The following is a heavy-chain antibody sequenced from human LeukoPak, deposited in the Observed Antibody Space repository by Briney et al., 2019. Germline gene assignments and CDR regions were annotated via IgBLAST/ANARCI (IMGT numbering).Heavy chain of an antibody. CDR3: ARSPAVTEPIDY. V-gene: IGHV4-30-2*01. D-gene: IGHD4-17*01. CDR2: IYHSGST. J-gene: IGHJ4*02. Sequence: SETLSLTCTVSGGSISGSTYYWGWIRQPPGKGLEWIGYIYHSGSTYYNPSLKSRVTISVDRSKNQFSLKLISVTAADTAVYYCARSPAVTEPIDYWGQGTLVTVSS. CDR1: GGSISGSTYY.